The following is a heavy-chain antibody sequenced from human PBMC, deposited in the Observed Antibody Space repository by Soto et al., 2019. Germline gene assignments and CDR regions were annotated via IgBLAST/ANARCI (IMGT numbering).Heavy chain of an antibody. D-gene: IGHD1-26*01. J-gene: IGHJ5*02. CDR2: HYSGVST. Sequence: XGFLRRSCAISGFCFSSNYLSWVRQAPGKGLEWVSVHYSGVSTYYADSVQGRFTISRDKSNNTLYLQMRRVRAEDTAVYFCARHRHTSGTVGATSPLDPWGQGTPVTVSS. CDR3: ARHRHTSGTVGATSPLDP. CDR1: GFCFSSNY. V-gene: IGHV3-66*04.